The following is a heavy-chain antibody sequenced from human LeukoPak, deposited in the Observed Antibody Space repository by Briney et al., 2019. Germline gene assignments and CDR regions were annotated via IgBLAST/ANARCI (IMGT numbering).Heavy chain of an antibody. V-gene: IGHV1-69*04. CDR3: ATYYYDSSGYFRN. CDR2: IIPIFGIA. J-gene: IGHJ1*01. Sequence: ASVKVSCKVSGGTFSSYAISWVRQAPGQGLEWMGRIIPIFGIANYAQKFQGRVTTTADKTTSSAYRELSSLTSEDTAVYYCATYYYDSSGYFRNWGQGTLVTVSS. D-gene: IGHD3-22*01. CDR1: GGTFSSYA.